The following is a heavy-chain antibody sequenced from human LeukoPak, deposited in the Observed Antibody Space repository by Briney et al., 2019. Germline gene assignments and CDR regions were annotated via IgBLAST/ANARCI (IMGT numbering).Heavy chain of an antibody. V-gene: IGHV1-8*01. J-gene: IGHJ4*02. Sequence: ASVKVSCTASGYTLTSYDINWVRQATGQGLEWMGWMNPNSGNTGYAQKFQGRVTMTRNTSISTAYMELSRLRSDDTAVYYCARDIAPDSSSWYRGTFDYWGQGTLVTVSS. CDR2: MNPNSGNT. CDR3: ARDIAPDSSSWYRGTFDY. CDR1: GYTLTSYD. D-gene: IGHD6-13*01.